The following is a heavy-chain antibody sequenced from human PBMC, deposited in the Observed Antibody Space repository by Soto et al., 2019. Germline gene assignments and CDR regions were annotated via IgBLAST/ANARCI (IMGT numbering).Heavy chain of an antibody. CDR1: GYTFNDYY. V-gene: IGHV1-2*04. Sequence: QVQVVQSGAEVKKPGASVKVSCKASGYTFNDYYIHWVRQAPGQGLDWMGWINPSSGGTKYAQNFEGWVTMTRDTAISTACMHLSRLTPNAAGVDYCALDSVPVLQCLEGPNREYAFEYWGQGTQVTVSS. CDR2: INPSSGGT. D-gene: IGHD4-4*01. J-gene: IGHJ4*02. CDR3: ALDSVPVLQCLEGPNREYAFEY.